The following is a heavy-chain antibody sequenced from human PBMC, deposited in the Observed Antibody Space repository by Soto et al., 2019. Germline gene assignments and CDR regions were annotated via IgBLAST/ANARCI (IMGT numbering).Heavy chain of an antibody. Sequence: GESLKISCKGSGYSFTIYWISWVRQMPGKGLEWMGRIDPSDSYTNYSPSFQGHVTISADKSISTAYLQWSSLKASDTAMYYCARRAQGGSSSARYYYYYGMDVWGQGTTVTVSS. CDR2: IDPSDSYT. CDR3: ARRAQGGSSSARYYYYYGMDV. CDR1: GYSFTIYW. J-gene: IGHJ6*02. V-gene: IGHV5-10-1*01. D-gene: IGHD6-6*01.